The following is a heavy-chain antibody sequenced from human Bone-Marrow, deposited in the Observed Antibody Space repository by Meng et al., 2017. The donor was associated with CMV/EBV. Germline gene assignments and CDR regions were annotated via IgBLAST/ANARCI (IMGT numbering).Heavy chain of an antibody. D-gene: IGHD6-19*01. CDR3: ARGQDSSGWHPAGCWFDP. Sequence: GSVSGYYWSWIRQPPGKGLEWIGEINHSGSTNYNPSLKSRVTISVDTSKNQFSLKLSSVTAADTAVYYCARGQDSSGWHPAGCWFDPWGQGTLVTVSS. V-gene: IGHV4-34*01. CDR1: GSVSGYY. J-gene: IGHJ5*02. CDR2: INHSGST.